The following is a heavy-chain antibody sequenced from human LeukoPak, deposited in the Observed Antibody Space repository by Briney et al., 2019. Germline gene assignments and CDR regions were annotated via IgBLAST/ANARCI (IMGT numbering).Heavy chain of an antibody. Sequence: GGSLRLSCAASGFTFSGYSMNWVRQAPGRGLEWVSSISSSSGYIYNAGSVKGRFTISRDNAKNSLYLQMNSLRAEDTAVYYCARDDYSDSSGHTPIGYWGQGTLVTVSS. CDR1: GFTFSGYS. D-gene: IGHD3-22*01. CDR2: ISSSSGYI. V-gene: IGHV3-21*01. J-gene: IGHJ4*02. CDR3: ARDDYSDSSGHTPIGY.